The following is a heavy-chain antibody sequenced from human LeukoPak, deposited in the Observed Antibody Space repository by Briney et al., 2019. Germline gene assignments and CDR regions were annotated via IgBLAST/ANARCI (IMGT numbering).Heavy chain of an antibody. CDR2: INDRGGST. D-gene: IGHD6-13*01. J-gene: IGHJ4*02. CDR1: GFTFSTYA. CDR3: AKDPYSSTWNWVDY. Sequence: GGSLRLSCAASGFTFSTYAMSWVRQAPGKGLEWVSGINDRGGSTYYAESMKGRLTISRDNSKNTMYMQMNSLRAEDTAVYYCAKDPYSSTWNWVDYWGQGTLVTVSS. V-gene: IGHV3-23*01.